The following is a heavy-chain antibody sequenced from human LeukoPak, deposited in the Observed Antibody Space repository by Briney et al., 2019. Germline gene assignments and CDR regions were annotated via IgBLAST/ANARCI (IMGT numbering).Heavy chain of an antibody. V-gene: IGHV3-30*18. J-gene: IGHJ4*02. CDR2: ISYDGSNK. D-gene: IGHD3-3*01. Sequence: GGSLRLSCAASGFTFSSYGMHWVRQAPGKGLEWVAVISYDGSNKYYADSVKGRFTISRDNSKNTLYLQMNSLRAEDTAVYYCAKDIAGAFLEWTFDYWGQGTRVTVSS. CDR1: GFTFSSYG. CDR3: AKDIAGAFLEWTFDY.